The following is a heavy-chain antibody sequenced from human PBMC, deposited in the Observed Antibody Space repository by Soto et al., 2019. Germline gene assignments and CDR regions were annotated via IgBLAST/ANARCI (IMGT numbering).Heavy chain of an antibody. CDR1: GFTFSDHY. J-gene: IGHJ6*02. Sequence: PGGSLRLSCAGSGFTFSDHYMDWVRRAPGKRLEWIDRIKNKADGGTTDYAAPVKGRFTISRDDSKNMLYLQMHSLKTEDTAVYYCATVGYCGGDWCYASYYGMDVWGQGTTVTVSS. CDR3: ATVGYCGGDWCYASYYGMDV. V-gene: IGHV3-15*07. CDR2: IKNKADGGTT. D-gene: IGHD2-21*02.